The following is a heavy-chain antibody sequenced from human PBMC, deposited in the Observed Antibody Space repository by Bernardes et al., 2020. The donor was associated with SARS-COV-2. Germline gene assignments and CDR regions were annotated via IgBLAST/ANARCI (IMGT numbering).Heavy chain of an antibody. CDR2: IDPNNSYN. D-gene: IGHD2-21*01. V-gene: IGHV5-10-1*01. CDR3: VRHLGASIGDAFDI. CDR1: GYNFLSYW. J-gene: IGHJ3*02. Sequence: GESLKISCKGSGYNFLSYWISWVRQMPGKGLQWLGKIDPNNSYNEYSPSFQGHVTISADKSVSSAFLQWSSLQASDTAMYYCVRHLGASIGDAFDIWGQGTMVTVSS.